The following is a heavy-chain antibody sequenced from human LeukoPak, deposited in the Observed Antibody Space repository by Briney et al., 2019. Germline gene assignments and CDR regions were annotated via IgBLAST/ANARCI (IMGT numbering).Heavy chain of an antibody. D-gene: IGHD3-3*01. V-gene: IGHV5-51*01. J-gene: IGHJ4*02. CDR2: IYPGDSDS. CDR3: ARRYYDLWSGYYSSYYFDY. CDR1: GYSFTFYW. Sequence: GEALKISCKGSGYSFTFYWIGWGRQVPGKGMEGMGFIYPGDSDSRYSTSFQGQVTISDDKCISNTYLAWSRLKAADTAMYYCARRYYDLWSGYYSSYYFDYWAREPWSPSPQ.